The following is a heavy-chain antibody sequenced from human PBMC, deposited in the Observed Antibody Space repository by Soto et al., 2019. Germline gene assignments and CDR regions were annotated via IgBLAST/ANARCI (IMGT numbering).Heavy chain of an antibody. J-gene: IGHJ6*02. V-gene: IGHV4-39*01. CDR3: ARHLTYCSAGSCYSDFPYYGMDL. Sequence: SETLSLTCTVCVGSISSRSYYWGWIRQPPGKGLEWIGSIFYSGSTYYNPSLKSRVTISVDTSKNQFSLKLSSVTAADTAVYYCARHLTYCSAGSCYSDFPYYGMDLWGQGTTVTVSS. CDR2: IFYSGST. CDR1: VGSISSRSYY. D-gene: IGHD2-15*01.